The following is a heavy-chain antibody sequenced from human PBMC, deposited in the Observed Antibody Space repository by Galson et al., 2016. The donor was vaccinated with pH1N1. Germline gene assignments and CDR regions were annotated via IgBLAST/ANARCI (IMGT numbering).Heavy chain of an antibody. V-gene: IGHV1-69*01. CDR2: IIPIFGTP. J-gene: IGHJ4*02. CDR1: GGAFSAYA. Sequence: SCKASGGAFSAYAISWVRQAPGQGLEWIGGIIPIFGTPNYAQKFQGRVTITADESTSTHYMELSSLRSEDTAIYYCARRDKYFDTSGFQNWGQGTRVTVSS. D-gene: IGHD3-22*01. CDR3: ARRDKYFDTSGFQN.